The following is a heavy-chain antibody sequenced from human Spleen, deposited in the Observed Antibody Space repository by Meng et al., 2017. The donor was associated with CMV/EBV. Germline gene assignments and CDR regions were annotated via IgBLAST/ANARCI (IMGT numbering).Heavy chain of an antibody. Sequence: GESLKISCAASGFTFSSYAMNWVRQAPGKGLEWVAFIRYDGSNKYYADSVKGRFTISRDNSKNTLYLQMNSLRAEDTAVYYCAKDGGGWDYWGQGTLVTVSS. D-gene: IGHD3-16*01. CDR3: AKDGGGWDY. V-gene: IGHV3-30*02. CDR2: IRYDGSNK. J-gene: IGHJ4*02. CDR1: GFTFSSYA.